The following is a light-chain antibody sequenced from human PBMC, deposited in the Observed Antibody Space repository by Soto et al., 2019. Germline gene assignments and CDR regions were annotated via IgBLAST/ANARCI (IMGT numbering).Light chain of an antibody. J-gene: IGKJ1*01. CDR1: QSISSW. Sequence: DIQMTQSPSTLSASVGDRVTITCRASQSISSWLAWYQQKPGKAPKLLIYKASSLESGVPSSFSGSGSGTEFTLTISSLQPDDFANYYCEQSWTFGQGTKVEIK. CDR2: KAS. CDR3: EQSWT. V-gene: IGKV1-5*03.